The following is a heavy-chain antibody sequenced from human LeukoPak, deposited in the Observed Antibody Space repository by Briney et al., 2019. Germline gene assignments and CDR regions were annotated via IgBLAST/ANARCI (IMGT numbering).Heavy chain of an antibody. D-gene: IGHD3-9*01. CDR2: IYYSGST. CDR3: ASNDILTGYLRY. CDR1: GGSISSGGYY. J-gene: IGHJ4*02. V-gene: IGHV4-31*03. Sequence: SQTLSLTCTVSGGSISSGGYYWSWIRQHPGKGLEWIGYIYYSGSTYYNPSLKSRVTISVDTSKNQFSLKLSSVTAADTAVYYCASNDILTGYLRYWGQGTLVTVSS.